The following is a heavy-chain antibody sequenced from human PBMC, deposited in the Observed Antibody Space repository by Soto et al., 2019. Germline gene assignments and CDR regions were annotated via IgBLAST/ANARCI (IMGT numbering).Heavy chain of an antibody. CDR2: INYSGST. J-gene: IGHJ4*02. V-gene: IGHV4-34*01. Sequence: PSETLSLTCAVYGGSFSGYYWSWIRQPPGKGLEWIGDINYSGSTNYNPSLKSRVTISVDTSKNQFSLKLSSVTAADTAVYYCARGGMVTFDYWGQGTLVTVSS. CDR1: GGSFSGYY. CDR3: ARGGMVTFDY. D-gene: IGHD5-18*01.